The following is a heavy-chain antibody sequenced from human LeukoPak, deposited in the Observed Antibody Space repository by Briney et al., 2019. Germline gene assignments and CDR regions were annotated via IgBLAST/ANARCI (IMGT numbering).Heavy chain of an antibody. CDR2: IYYSGST. CDR1: GVSISSGGYY. D-gene: IGHD6-13*01. V-gene: IGHV4-31*03. CDR3: AREALVWGYYYYGMDV. Sequence: PSQTLSLTCTVSGVSISSGGYYWSWLRQHPGKGLEWIGYIYYSGSTYYNPSLKSRFTISVDTSKNQFSLKLSSVTAADTAVYYCAREALVWGYYYYGMDVWGKGTTVTVSS. J-gene: IGHJ6*04.